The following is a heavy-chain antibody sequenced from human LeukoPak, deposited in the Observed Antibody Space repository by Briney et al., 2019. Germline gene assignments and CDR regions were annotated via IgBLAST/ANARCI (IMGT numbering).Heavy chain of an antibody. D-gene: IGHD4-11*01. CDR3: ARQRDSNWFDP. V-gene: IGHV1-46*01. CDR2: INPSAGST. J-gene: IGHJ5*02. Sequence: ASVKVSCKASGYTFINYYMHWVRQAPGQGLEWMGIINPSAGSTTYAQNFQGRVTMTRDTSTNTVYMELISLRSGDTAVYYCARQRDSNWFDPWGQGTLVTVSS. CDR1: GYTFINYY.